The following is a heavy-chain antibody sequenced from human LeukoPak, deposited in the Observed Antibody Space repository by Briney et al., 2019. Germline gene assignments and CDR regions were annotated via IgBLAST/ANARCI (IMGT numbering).Heavy chain of an antibody. CDR1: GGSFSGYY. V-gene: IGHV4-34*01. J-gene: IGHJ5*02. Sequence: PSETLSLTCAVYGGSFSGYYWSWIRQPPGKGLEWIGEINHSGSTNYNPSLKSRVTISVDTSKNQFSLKLSSVTAADTAVYYCARVSYSSSWYAWFDPWGQGTLVTVS. CDR3: ARVSYSSSWYAWFDP. D-gene: IGHD6-13*01. CDR2: INHSGST.